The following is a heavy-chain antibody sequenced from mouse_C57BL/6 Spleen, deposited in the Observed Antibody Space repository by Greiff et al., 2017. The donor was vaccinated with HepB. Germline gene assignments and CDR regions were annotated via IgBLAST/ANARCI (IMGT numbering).Heavy chain of an antibody. V-gene: IGHV1-55*01. J-gene: IGHJ1*03. CDR3: ARSFTTVVARWYFDV. CDR2: IYPGSGST. Sequence: QVQLQQPGAELVKPGASVKMSCKASGYTFTSYWITWVKQRPGQGLEWIGDIYPGSGSTNYNEKFKSKATLTVDTSSSTAYMQLSSLTSEDSAVYYCARSFTTVVARWYFDVWGTGTTVTVSS. CDR1: GYTFTSYW. D-gene: IGHD1-1*01.